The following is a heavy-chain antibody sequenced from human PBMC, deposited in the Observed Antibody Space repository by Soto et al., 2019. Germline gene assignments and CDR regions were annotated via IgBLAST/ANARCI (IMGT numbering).Heavy chain of an antibody. Sequence: QVQLVQSGAEVKKPGSSVKVSCKASGGTFSSYTISWVRQAPGQGLECMGRIIPILGLANYAQPFQGRVKITADKSTSTAYMELSSLRSEDTAVYYCAGERDSSGWYAHWFDPWGQGTLVTVSS. CDR2: IIPILGLA. D-gene: IGHD6-13*01. CDR3: AGERDSSGWYAHWFDP. J-gene: IGHJ5*02. V-gene: IGHV1-69*02. CDR1: GGTFSSYT.